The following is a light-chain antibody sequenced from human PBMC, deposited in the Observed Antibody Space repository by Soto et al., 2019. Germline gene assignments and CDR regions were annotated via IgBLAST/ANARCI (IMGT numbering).Light chain of an antibody. Sequence: DIPMTQSPFSLSASVGDRVTITCRASQGISSYLNWYQQKPGKAPTLLIYAASSLQSGVPSRFSGACSGTDFTLTISSLQPEDFATYFCQQSYSTPTFGPGTKLEIK. CDR2: AAS. CDR1: QGISSY. CDR3: QQSYSTPT. J-gene: IGKJ2*01. V-gene: IGKV1-39*01.